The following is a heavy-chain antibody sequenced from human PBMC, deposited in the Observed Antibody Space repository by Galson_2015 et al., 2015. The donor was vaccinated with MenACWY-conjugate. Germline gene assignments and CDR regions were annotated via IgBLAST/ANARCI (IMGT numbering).Heavy chain of an antibody. D-gene: IGHD6-19*01. V-gene: IGHV1-18*01. CDR1: GYTFNNYG. J-gene: IGHJ4*02. CDR2: ISAYNGNT. Sequence: SVKVSCKASGYTFNNYGIMWVRQVPGQGLQWMGWISAYNGNTNSAQKVQGRLTMTTDTSTSTAYMELRSLTSDDTAVYYCARLTAITGWPPGTGDWGQGTLVTVSS. CDR3: ARLTAITGWPPGTGD.